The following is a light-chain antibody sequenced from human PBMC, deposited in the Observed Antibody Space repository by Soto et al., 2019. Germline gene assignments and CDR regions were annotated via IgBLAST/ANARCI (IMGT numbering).Light chain of an antibody. Sequence: EIVLTQSPATLSLSPGERATLSCRASQTVSSSLAWYQQKPGQAPRLLIYEASNRATGIPARFSGSGSGADFTLTISSLEPEDFAVYYCQQYVTSPLTFGGGTKVEI. CDR1: QTVSSS. V-gene: IGKV3-11*01. CDR3: QQYVTSPLT. J-gene: IGKJ4*01. CDR2: EAS.